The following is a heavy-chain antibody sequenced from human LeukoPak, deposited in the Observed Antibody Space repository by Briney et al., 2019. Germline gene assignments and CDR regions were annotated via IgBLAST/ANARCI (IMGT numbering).Heavy chain of an antibody. Sequence: GQEWVGRIRSKANNYATAFAASVKGRFTISRDDSKNTAYLQMNSLKTEDTAVYYCTSRDYWGQGNPGHRLL. J-gene: IGHJ4*02. V-gene: IGHV3-73*01. CDR2: IRSKANNYAT. CDR3: TSRDY.